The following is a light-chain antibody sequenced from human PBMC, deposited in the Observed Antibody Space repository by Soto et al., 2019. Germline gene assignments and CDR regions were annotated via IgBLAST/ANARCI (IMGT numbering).Light chain of an antibody. CDR2: KAC. Sequence: DIQMTQSPSTLSASVGDRVTITCRASQSISSWLAWYQQKPGKAPKLRIYKACRLESGVPSRFSGSGSGTEFTLTISSLQPDDFATYYCQQYNSYWTFGQGTKVEIK. V-gene: IGKV1-5*03. CDR1: QSISSW. CDR3: QQYNSYWT. J-gene: IGKJ1*01.